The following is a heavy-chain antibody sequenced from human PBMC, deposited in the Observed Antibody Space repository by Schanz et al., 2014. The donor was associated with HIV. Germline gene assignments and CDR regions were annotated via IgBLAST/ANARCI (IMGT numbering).Heavy chain of an antibody. Sequence: QLQLQESGSGLVKPSQTLSLTCTVAGGSISSGGHYWTWIRQHPARGLEWIGYMYYSGSTYSNPSTQRRLTIPVYTSTTQSSLKLTSVTAADPAVYYCARVPPSDSSGYYPFDYWGQGTLVTVSS. CDR3: ARVPPSDSSGYYPFDY. D-gene: IGHD3-22*01. CDR2: MYYSGST. J-gene: IGHJ4*02. CDR1: GGSISSGGHY. V-gene: IGHV4-31*03.